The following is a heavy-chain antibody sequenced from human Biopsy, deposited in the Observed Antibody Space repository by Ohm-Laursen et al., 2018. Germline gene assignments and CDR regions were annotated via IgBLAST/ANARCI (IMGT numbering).Heavy chain of an antibody. CDR2: IYSDGNT. Sequence: GSLRLSCSVSGFTVSDNHISWIRQAPGKGLQWVSLIYSDGNTYYADSVKGRFTISRDIPRNTLYLQMNSLRAEDTAVYYCARGPGKLWSGYYTWGQGSLVSVSS. CDR3: ARGPGKLWSGYYT. D-gene: IGHD3-3*01. J-gene: IGHJ5*02. V-gene: IGHV3-53*01. CDR1: GFTVSDNH.